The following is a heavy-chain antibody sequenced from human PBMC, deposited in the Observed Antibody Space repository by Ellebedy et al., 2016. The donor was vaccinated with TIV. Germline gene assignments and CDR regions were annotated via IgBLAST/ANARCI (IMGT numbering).Heavy chain of an antibody. J-gene: IGHJ4*02. CDR1: GGSFSGYC. V-gene: IGHV4-34*01. Sequence: GSLRLXCAVYGGSFSGYCWSWIRQPPGKGLEWIGEINDSGSTNYNPSLKSRITISVDTSKNQFSLNLSSVTAADTAVYFCARITGLGGDFDSWGQGTLVTVSS. D-gene: IGHD3-16*01. CDR3: ARITGLGGDFDS. CDR2: INDSGST.